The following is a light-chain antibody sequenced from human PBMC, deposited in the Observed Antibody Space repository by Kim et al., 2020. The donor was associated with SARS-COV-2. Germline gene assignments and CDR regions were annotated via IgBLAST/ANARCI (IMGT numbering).Light chain of an antibody. CDR3: QSYDATLSAWV. CDR1: RSNIGAGYN. V-gene: IGLV1-40*01. J-gene: IGLJ3*02. CDR2: RST. Sequence: QRVTISCTGSRSNIGAGYNVHWYQHLPGTAPKLLIYRSTERPSGVPNRFSGSESGSSGSLVITGLQAGDEGVYYCQSYDATLSAWVFGGGTKLTVL.